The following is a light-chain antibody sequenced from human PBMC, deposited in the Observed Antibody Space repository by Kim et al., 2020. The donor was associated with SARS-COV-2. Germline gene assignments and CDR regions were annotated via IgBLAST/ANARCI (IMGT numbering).Light chain of an antibody. CDR3: SSYTSSKTWV. CDR2: DVT. CDR1: NSDIGGYPY. Sequence: GQSITISCTGTNSDIGGYPYVSWYQHHPDKAPKLMIYDVTKRPSGVSTRFSGSKSGNTASLTISGLQAEDEADYYCSSYTSSKTWVFGGGTQLTVL. J-gene: IGLJ3*02. V-gene: IGLV2-14*03.